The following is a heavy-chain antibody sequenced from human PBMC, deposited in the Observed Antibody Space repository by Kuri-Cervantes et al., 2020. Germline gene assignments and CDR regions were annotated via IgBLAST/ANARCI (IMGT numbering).Heavy chain of an antibody. CDR3: EREDYLWFGTIPDAFDI. J-gene: IGHJ3*02. CDR2: ISSSSSNT. CDR1: GFTFSTYS. V-gene: IGHV3-48*02. D-gene: IGHD3-10*01. Sequence: GESLKISCAGSGFTFSTYSMNWVRQAPGKGLEWVSYISSSSSNTYYADSVKGRFTISRDNAKNSLHLQMNSLRDEDTAVYYCEREDYLWFGTIPDAFDIWGQGTRVT.